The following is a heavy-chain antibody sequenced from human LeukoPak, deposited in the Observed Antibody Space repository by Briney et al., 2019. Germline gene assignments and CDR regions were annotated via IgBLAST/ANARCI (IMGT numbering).Heavy chain of an antibody. Sequence: ASGKVSCKVSGYTLTELSMHWVRQAPGKGREWRGGFDPEDGETIYAQKFQGRVTMTEDTSTDTAYMELSSLRSADTAVYYCATGGYCSSTSCSPRRLDPWGQGTLVTVSS. CDR1: GYTLTELS. CDR2: FDPEDGET. D-gene: IGHD2-2*01. CDR3: ATGGYCSSTSCSPRRLDP. J-gene: IGHJ5*02. V-gene: IGHV1-24*01.